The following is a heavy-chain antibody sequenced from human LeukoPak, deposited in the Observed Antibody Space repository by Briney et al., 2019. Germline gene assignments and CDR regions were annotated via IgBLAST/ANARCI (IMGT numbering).Heavy chain of an antibody. J-gene: IGHJ5*02. D-gene: IGHD3-22*01. CDR3: ARAQPQWLLLEWFDP. CDR2: IIPMFGSS. CDR1: GGTFTNYG. Sequence: SVKVSRKASGGTFTNYGINWVRQAAGQGLEWMGGIIPMFGSSNYAQKFQGRVTITADDSTSTAYMELSRLRSEDTAVYYCARAQPQWLLLEWFDPWGQGTLVTVSS. V-gene: IGHV1-69*13.